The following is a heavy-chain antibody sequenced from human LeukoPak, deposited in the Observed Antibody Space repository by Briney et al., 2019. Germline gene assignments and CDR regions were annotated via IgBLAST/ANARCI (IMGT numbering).Heavy chain of an antibody. CDR3: AREGGAGDFDS. D-gene: IGHD1-14*01. J-gene: IGHJ4*02. CDR1: GLTFSSYT. Sequence: GGSLRLSCAASGLTFSSYTMNWVRQAPGEGLEWVSSISTTSSYIYYADSVKGRFTISRDNAKDSLYLQMNSLRADDTAVYYCAREGGAGDFDSWGQGTLVTVSS. V-gene: IGHV3-21*01. CDR2: ISTTSSYI.